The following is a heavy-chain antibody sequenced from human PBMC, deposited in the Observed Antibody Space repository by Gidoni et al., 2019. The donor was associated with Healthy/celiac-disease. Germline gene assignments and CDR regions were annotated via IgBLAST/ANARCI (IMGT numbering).Heavy chain of an antibody. Sequence: QVQLQESGPGLVKPSQTLSLTCTVSGGSISSGGYYWSWIRQHPGKGLEWIGYIYYSGSTYYNPSLKSRVTISVDTSKNQFSLKLSAVTAADTAVYYCARLWTRGVGVVDYWGQGTLVTVSS. D-gene: IGHD3-10*01. CDR2: IYYSGST. J-gene: IGHJ4*02. CDR1: GGSISSGGYY. CDR3: ARLWTRGVGVVDY. V-gene: IGHV4-31*03.